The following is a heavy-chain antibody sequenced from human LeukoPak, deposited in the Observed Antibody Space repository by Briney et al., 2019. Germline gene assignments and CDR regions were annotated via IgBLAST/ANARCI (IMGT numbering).Heavy chain of an antibody. J-gene: IGHJ4*02. V-gene: IGHV4-4*02. CDR3: AGDPPGSGVNVDY. CDR1: GGSIGDSYW. D-gene: IGHD3-10*01. Sequence: SETLSLTCAVSGGSIGDSYWWTWVRQAPGKGLEWIGEIFPSGTSNYNPSLKGRVTISLDKSNNHFSLKLNSMTAADTAVYYCAGDPPGSGVNVDYWGQGTLVTVSS. CDR2: IFPSGTS.